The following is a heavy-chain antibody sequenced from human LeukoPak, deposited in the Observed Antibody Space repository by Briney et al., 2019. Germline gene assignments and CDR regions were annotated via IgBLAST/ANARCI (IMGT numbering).Heavy chain of an antibody. CDR1: GGSFSGYY. Sequence: SETLSLTCAVYGGSFSGYYWSWIRQPPGKGLEWIGEINHSGSTNYNPSLKSRVTISVDTSKNQFSLKLSSATAADTAVYYCARDDSSIWYKFDYCGQGTLVTVSS. CDR2: INHSGST. V-gene: IGHV4-34*01. CDR3: ARDDSSIWYKFDY. J-gene: IGHJ4*02. D-gene: IGHD6-13*01.